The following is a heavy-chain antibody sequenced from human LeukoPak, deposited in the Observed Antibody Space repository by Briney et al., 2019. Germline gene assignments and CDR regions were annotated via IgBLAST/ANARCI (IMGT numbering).Heavy chain of an antibody. CDR1: GGSISSSSHY. D-gene: IGHD3-3*01. V-gene: IGHV4-39*01. CDR3: AKGSFGVVYYYYYYMDV. J-gene: IGHJ6*03. Sequence: SETLSLTCTVSGGSISSSSHYWGWIRQAPGKGLEWIGSIYYSGSTFYNPSLKSRITISVDTSKNQFSLKLSSVTAADTAVYYCAKGSFGVVYYYYYYMDVWGKGTTVTVSS. CDR2: IYYSGST.